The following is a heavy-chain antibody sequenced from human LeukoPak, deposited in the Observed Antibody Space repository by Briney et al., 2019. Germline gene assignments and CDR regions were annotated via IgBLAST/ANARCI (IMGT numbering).Heavy chain of an antibody. CDR3: AKAYLWGTYFDY. D-gene: IGHD3-16*01. CDR1: GYTFSSYA. J-gene: IGHJ4*02. V-gene: IGHV3-23*01. CDR2: ISGSGGST. Sequence: GGSLRLACAASGYTFSSYAMSWVRQAPGRGLEWVSAISGSGGSTYYADSVKGRFTISRDNSKNTLYLQMNSLRAEDTAVYYCAKAYLWGTYFDYWGQGTLVTVSS.